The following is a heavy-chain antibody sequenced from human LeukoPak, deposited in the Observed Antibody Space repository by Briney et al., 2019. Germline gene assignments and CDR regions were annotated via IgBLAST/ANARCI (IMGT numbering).Heavy chain of an antibody. Sequence: SVKVSCKASGGTFGSYAISWVRQAPGQGLEWMGRIIPIFGIANYAQKFQGRVTITADKSTSTAYMELSSLRSEDTAVYYCASMEMATITIDYWGQGTLVTVSS. V-gene: IGHV1-69*04. CDR3: ASMEMATITIDY. J-gene: IGHJ4*02. CDR1: GGTFGSYA. D-gene: IGHD5-24*01. CDR2: IIPIFGIA.